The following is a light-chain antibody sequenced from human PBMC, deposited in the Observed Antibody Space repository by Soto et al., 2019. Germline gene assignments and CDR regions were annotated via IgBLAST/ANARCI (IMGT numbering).Light chain of an antibody. Sequence: EILLTQSPATLSLSPGERATLSCRASQSVSSYLAWYQKKPGQAPRLLIYDGSNRATGIPARFSGSGSGTDLTLTISSLETEDFAVYYCQQRSDWPPITFGQGTRLEIK. CDR1: QSVSSY. V-gene: IGKV3-11*01. J-gene: IGKJ5*01. CDR3: QQRSDWPPIT. CDR2: DGS.